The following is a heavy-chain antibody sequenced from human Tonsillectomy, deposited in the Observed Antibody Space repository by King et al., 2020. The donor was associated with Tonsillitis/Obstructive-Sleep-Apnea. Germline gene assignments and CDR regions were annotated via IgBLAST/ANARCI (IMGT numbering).Heavy chain of an antibody. Sequence: VQLVESGAEVKKPGASVKVSCKASRYTFTTYSMHWVRQAPGQVLEWMGMINPSGSTTGYAQKFQGRVTMTRDTATSTLYMELSSLRSEDTAVYYCARETSGYGNDAFDIWGQGTMVTVSS. CDR2: INPSGSTT. CDR3: ARETSGYGNDAFDI. V-gene: IGHV1-46*01. J-gene: IGHJ3*02. CDR1: RYTFTTYS. D-gene: IGHD3-22*01.